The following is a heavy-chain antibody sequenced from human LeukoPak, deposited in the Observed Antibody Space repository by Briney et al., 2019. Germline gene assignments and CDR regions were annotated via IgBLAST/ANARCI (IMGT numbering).Heavy chain of an antibody. V-gene: IGHV3-23*01. D-gene: IGHD2-8*01. CDR2: ISSGGST. CDR1: GFTLSSYT. Sequence: GGSLRLSCAASGFTLSSYTMGWVRQAPGKGLEWVSTISSGGSTYYPDSMKGRFTISRDNSKNTLYLQMNSLRGEDTAVYYCAKGGVMVAREIDYWGQGTLVTVSS. J-gene: IGHJ4*02. CDR3: AKGGVMVAREIDY.